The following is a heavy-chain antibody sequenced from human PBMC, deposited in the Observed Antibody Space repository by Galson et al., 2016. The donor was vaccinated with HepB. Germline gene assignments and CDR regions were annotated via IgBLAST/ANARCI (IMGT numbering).Heavy chain of an antibody. D-gene: IGHD1-1*01. CDR1: WDSVSNNIAA. Sequence: CAISWDSVSNNIAAWNWIRQSPSRGLQWLGRVYYRSTWCNDYAVSVRSRITINPDTSKNQLFLQLSSVTPEDTAVYYCARAGRLNENCHFDAWGQGTLVTVSS. J-gene: IGHJ4*02. V-gene: IGHV6-1*01. CDR2: VYYRSTWCN. CDR3: ARAGRLNENCHFDA.